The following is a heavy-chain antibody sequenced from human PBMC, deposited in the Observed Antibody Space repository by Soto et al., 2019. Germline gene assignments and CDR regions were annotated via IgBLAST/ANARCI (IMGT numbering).Heavy chain of an antibody. V-gene: IGHV1-24*01. D-gene: IGHD5-18*01. CDR3: AKLGPKERGYSYGRVDD. CDR2: FDPEDGET. Sequence: ASVKVSCKVSGYTLTELSMHWVRQAPGKGLEWMGGFDPEDGETIYAQKFQGRVTMTEDTSTDTAYMELSSLRSEDTAVYYCAKLGPKERGYSYGRVDDWGQGTLVTVSS. J-gene: IGHJ4*02. CDR1: GYTLTELS.